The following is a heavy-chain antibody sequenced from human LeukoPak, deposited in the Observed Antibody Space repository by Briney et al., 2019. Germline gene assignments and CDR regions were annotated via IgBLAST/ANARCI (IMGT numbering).Heavy chain of an antibody. CDR3: ASFWNQGY. CDR2: ISYDGSNK. D-gene: IGHD1-1*01. V-gene: IGHV3-30-3*01. Sequence: GSLRLSCAASGFTFSSYAMHWVRQAPGKGLEWVAVISYDGSNKYYADSVKGRFTISRDNSKNTLYLQMNSLRAEDTAVYYRASFWNQGYWGQGTLVTVSS. J-gene: IGHJ4*02. CDR1: GFTFSSYA.